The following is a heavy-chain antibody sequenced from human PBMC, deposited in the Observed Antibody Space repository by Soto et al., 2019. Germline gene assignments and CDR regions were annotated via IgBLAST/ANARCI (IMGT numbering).Heavy chain of an antibody. V-gene: IGHV4-4*07. CDR3: AREYYSGSGTYYAPFDF. D-gene: IGHD3-10*01. CDR2: FYTSGST. J-gene: IGHJ4*02. Sequence: RSLTCTVSGGSISSYYWNSIRQPAGKGREWIGRFYTSGSTNYNPSLKSRVTLSVDTSKNQFSLRLSSVTAADTAVYYCAREYYSGSGTYYAPFDFWGQGTLVTVSS. CDR1: GGSISSYY.